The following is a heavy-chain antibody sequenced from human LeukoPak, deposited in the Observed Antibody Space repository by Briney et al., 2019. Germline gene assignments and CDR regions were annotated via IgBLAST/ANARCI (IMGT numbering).Heavy chain of an antibody. CDR1: GGSFSGYY. CDR3: ARGRTTYYYGSGSYPRGHYFDY. V-gene: IGHV4-34*01. CDR2: INHSGST. D-gene: IGHD3-10*01. Sequence: SETLSLTCAVYGGSFSGYYWSWIRQPPGKGLEWIGEINHSGSTNYNPSLKSRVTISVDTSKNQFSLKLSSVTAADTAVYYCARGRTTYYYGSGSYPRGHYFDYWGQGTLVTVSS. J-gene: IGHJ4*02.